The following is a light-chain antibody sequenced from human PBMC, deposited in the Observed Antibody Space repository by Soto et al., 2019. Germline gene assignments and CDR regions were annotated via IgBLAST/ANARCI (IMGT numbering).Light chain of an antibody. CDR1: QNIAFY. Sequence: DIQMTQSPSSLSASVGDRVTITCRASQNIAFYLNWYQQKPGRAPKLLIYSASSLQSAVPSRFSGSGYGTEFTLTINSLQPEDFATYYCQHSYSTPFAFGPGTRVDIK. J-gene: IGKJ3*01. V-gene: IGKV1-39*01. CDR3: QHSYSTPFA. CDR2: SAS.